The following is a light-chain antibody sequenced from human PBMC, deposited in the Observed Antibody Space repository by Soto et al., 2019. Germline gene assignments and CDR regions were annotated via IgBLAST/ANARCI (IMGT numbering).Light chain of an antibody. J-gene: IGKJ2*01. CDR1: QSVSASY. V-gene: IGKV3-20*01. CDR2: GAS. Sequence: IVLTQSPGTLSLSPGERATLSCGASQSVSASYLAWYQQKPGLAPRLLIYGASRRATGIPDRFSAGGSGTDFTLTISRLEPEDFAVYYCQQYDSSPVTFGQETKVEIK. CDR3: QQYDSSPVT.